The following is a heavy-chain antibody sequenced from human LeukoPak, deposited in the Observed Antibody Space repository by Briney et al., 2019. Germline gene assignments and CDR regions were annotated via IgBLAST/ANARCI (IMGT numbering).Heavy chain of an antibody. CDR2: IYSGGST. CDR3: ARGRTDYYDSSATPRDAFDI. Sequence: PGGSLRLSCAASGFTVSSNYMSWVRQAPGKGLEWVSVIYSGGSTYYADSVKGRFTISRDNSKNTLHLQMNSLRAEDTAVYYCARGRTDYYDSSATPRDAFDIWGQGTMVTVSS. D-gene: IGHD3-22*01. V-gene: IGHV3-66*01. CDR1: GFTVSSNY. J-gene: IGHJ3*02.